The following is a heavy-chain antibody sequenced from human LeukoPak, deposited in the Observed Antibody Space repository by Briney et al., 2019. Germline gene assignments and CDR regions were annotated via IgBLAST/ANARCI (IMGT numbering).Heavy chain of an antibody. J-gene: IGHJ5*02. V-gene: IGHV1-69*05. CDR2: IIPIFGTA. CDR1: GGTFIIYA. CDR3: ARATHLDL. Sequence: SVTVSFKASGGTFIIYAISWVRQAPGQGLEWMGGIIPIFGTANYAQKFQGRVTITTDESTSTAYMELSSLRSEDTAVYYCARATHLDLWGQGTLVTVSS.